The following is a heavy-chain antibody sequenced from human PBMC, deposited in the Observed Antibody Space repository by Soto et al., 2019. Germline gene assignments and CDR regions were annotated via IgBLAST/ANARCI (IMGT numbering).Heavy chain of an antibody. CDR2: ISAYNGNT. Sequence: GASVKVSCKASGYTFTSYGISWVRQAPGQGLEWMGWISAYNGNTNYAQKLQGRVTMTTDTSTSTAYMELRSLRSDDTAVYYCARRTSTVTTSENGYYYYYMDVWGKRTTVTVSS. CDR3: ARRTSTVTTSENGYYYYYMDV. CDR1: GYTFTSYG. V-gene: IGHV1-18*01. J-gene: IGHJ6*03. D-gene: IGHD4-4*01.